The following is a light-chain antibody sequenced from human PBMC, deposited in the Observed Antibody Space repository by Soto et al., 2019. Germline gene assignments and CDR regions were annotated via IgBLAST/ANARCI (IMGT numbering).Light chain of an antibody. CDR2: KAS. CDR3: QQYNTSPWT. Sequence: DIQMTQSPSTLSASVGDRVTITCRASQSISSWLAWYQHKPGKAPKLLIYKASSLQSGVPSRFSGSGSGTEFTLTISSMQPADFATYYCQQYNTSPWTFGQGTKVEIK. J-gene: IGKJ1*01. CDR1: QSISSW. V-gene: IGKV1-5*03.